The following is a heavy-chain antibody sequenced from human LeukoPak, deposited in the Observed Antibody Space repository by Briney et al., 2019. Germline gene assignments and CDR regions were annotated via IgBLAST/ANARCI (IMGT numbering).Heavy chain of an antibody. CDR2: ISGSGGST. J-gene: IGHJ4*02. D-gene: IGHD3-10*01. CDR1: GFVFCTFA. V-gene: IGHV3-23*01. CDR3: ASPLSYGSGNLGH. Sequence: TGGSLSLSCAVSGFVFCTFAMSWGRQAPGKGLEWVSTISGSGGSTYYADPVKGRFTISRDNSKNTVYLQMNSLSPEHKALYYCASPLSYGSGNLGHWGQGTLVTVSS.